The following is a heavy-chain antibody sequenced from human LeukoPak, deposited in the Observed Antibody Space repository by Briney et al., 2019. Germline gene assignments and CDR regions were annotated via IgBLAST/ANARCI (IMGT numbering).Heavy chain of an antibody. Sequence: ASVKVSCKTSGYTFTTYFIHWVRQAPGQGREWMGIINPGSGGTNSAQKFQDRLTMTRDTSASTVYLELSSLISDDTAVYYCARGQGDSGSYSSFDYWGQGTLVSVSS. CDR3: ARGQGDSGSYSSFDY. J-gene: IGHJ4*02. V-gene: IGHV1-46*01. CDR2: INPGSGGT. D-gene: IGHD3-10*01. CDR1: GYTFTTYF.